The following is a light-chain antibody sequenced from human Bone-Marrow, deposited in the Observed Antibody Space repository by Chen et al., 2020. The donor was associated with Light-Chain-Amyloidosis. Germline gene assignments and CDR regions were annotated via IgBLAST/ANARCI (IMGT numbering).Light chain of an antibody. CDR1: DLPRKY. CDR2: RDT. J-gene: IGLJ2*01. Sequence: SYELTQPPSLSVSPGPTARFTCSGDDLPRKYAYWYQQKPGQAPVLVIHRDTERPSGISERFSGSSSGTTATLTISGVQAEDEADYHCQSADSSGTYEVIFGGGTKLTVL. V-gene: IGLV3-25*03. CDR3: QSADSSGTYEVI.